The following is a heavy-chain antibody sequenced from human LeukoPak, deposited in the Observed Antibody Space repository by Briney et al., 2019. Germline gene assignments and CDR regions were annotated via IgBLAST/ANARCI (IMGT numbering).Heavy chain of an antibody. CDR2: IKQDGSEK. CDR1: GFTFSSYW. D-gene: IGHD3-3*01. J-gene: IGHJ4*01. CDR3: ARDRRYDFWSGCMRCFDY. Sequence: GGSLRLSCAASGFTFSSYWMSWVRQAPGKGLEWVANIKQDGSEKYYVDSVKGRFTISRDNAKNSLYLQMNSLRAEDTAVYYCARDRRYDFWSGCMRCFDYGRRGTLVTVSS. V-gene: IGHV3-7*01.